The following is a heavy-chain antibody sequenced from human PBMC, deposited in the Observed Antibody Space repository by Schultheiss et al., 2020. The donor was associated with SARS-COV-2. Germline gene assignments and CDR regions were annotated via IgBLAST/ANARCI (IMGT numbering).Heavy chain of an antibody. V-gene: IGHV4-61*01. CDR3: ARSPWGCGGDCYYQH. CDR1: AGSVSSGSYF. D-gene: IGHD2-21*02. CDR2: VYNSGGT. J-gene: IGHJ1*01. Sequence: SETLSLTCTVSAGSVSSGSYFWSWIRQTPGKGLEWIGYVYNSGGTNYNPSLKSRVTISMDTSKNQFSLKMTSVTAADTAIYYCARSPWGCGGDCYYQHWGQGTLVTVSS.